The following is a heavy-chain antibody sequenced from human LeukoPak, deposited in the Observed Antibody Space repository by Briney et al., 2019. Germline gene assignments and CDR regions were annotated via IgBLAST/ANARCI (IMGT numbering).Heavy chain of an antibody. V-gene: IGHV4-4*09. CDR2: IYTSGST. D-gene: IGHD6-19*01. Sequence: SETLSLTCTVSGGSISSYYWSWIRQPPGKGLEWIGYIYTSGSTNYNPSLKSRVTISVDTSKNQFSLKLSSVTAADTAVYYCARRSRSSGWSFDYWGQGTLVTVSS. J-gene: IGHJ4*02. CDR3: ARRSRSSGWSFDY. CDR1: GGSISSYY.